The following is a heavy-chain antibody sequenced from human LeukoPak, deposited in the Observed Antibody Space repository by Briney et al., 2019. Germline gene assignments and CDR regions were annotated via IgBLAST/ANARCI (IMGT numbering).Heavy chain of an antibody. CDR3: ARHLNNCGDDCYIFDY. J-gene: IGHJ4*02. CDR1: GGFIFSYY. CDR2: IYYSGST. V-gene: IGHV4-59*08. D-gene: IGHD2-21*01. Sequence: SETLSLTCTVSGGFIFSYYWSWIRQPPGKGLEWMGYIYYSGSTNYNSSLKSRVTISVDTSKNQFSLRVSSVTAADTAVYYCARHLNNCGDDCYIFDYWGQGTLVTVSS.